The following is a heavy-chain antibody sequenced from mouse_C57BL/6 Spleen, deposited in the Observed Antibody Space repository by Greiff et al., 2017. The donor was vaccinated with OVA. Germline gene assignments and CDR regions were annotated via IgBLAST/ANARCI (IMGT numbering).Heavy chain of an antibody. J-gene: IGHJ4*01. CDR2: IYPGDGDT. V-gene: IGHV1-82*01. CDR3: ASYYGSSYAMGY. Sequence: VQLQQSGPELVKPGASVKISCKASGYAFSSSWMNWVKQRPGKGLEWIGRIYPGDGDTNYNGKFKGKATLTADKSSSTAYMQLSSLTSEDSAVYFCASYYGSSYAMGYWGQGTSVTVSS. D-gene: IGHD1-1*01. CDR1: GYAFSSSW.